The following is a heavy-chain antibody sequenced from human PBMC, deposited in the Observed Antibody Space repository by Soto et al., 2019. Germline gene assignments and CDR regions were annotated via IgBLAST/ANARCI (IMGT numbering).Heavy chain of an antibody. D-gene: IGHD2-2*01. CDR3: ASDCGEVIPAAIGGGYGMDV. CDR2: ISGSNIYT. J-gene: IGHJ6*02. Sequence: GGSLRLSCAASGFTFSDYYMSWIRQAPGKGLEWISYISGSNIYTNYADSVKGRFTISRDNANNSLYLQMDSLRVEDTAVYYCASDCGEVIPAAIGGGYGMDVWGQGTTVTVSS. V-gene: IGHV3-11*06. CDR1: GFTFSDYY.